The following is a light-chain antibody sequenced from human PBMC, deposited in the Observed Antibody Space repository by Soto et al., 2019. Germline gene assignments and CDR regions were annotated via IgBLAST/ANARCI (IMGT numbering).Light chain of an antibody. Sequence: QSALTQPASVSGSPGQSITISCTGTSSDVGNYKYVSWYQQHPGKAPKLMIYEVSNRPSGVSNRFSGSKSGHTASLTSSGLQAEDETDYYCFSYTSSGTYVFGTGTKLTVL. CDR3: FSYTSSGTYV. J-gene: IGLJ1*01. CDR2: EVS. CDR1: SSDVGNYKY. V-gene: IGLV2-14*01.